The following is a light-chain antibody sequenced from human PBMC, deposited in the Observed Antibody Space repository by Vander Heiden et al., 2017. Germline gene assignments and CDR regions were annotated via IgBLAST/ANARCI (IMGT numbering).Light chain of an antibody. CDR2: AEY. CDR3: QKYNPGVT. Sequence: DVQLTQSPSSRSASVGDTLTIPCRAGQGIWNCLARYQQRPGQVPQLHIYAEYALQSGVRSSVSGGGTETDLTITSSGLEPEDVATYYCQKYNPGVTFGPGTRVDLK. CDR1: QGIWNC. V-gene: IGKV1-27*01. J-gene: IGKJ3*01.